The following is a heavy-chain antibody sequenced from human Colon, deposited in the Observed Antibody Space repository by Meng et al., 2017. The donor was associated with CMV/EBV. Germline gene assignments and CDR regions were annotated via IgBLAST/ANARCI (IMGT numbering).Heavy chain of an antibody. V-gene: IGHV1-2*02. J-gene: IGHJ4*02. CDR3: ARYYWDGGDCSCVDY. Sequence: SGYTFTGYYMHWVRQAPGQGLEWMGWIVPASGGTNYAQKFQGRVTMTRETSINTAYMELSSLRSDDTAIYYCARYYWDGGDCSCVDYWGQGTLVTVSS. D-gene: IGHD2-21*01. CDR1: GYTFTGYY. CDR2: IVPASGGT.